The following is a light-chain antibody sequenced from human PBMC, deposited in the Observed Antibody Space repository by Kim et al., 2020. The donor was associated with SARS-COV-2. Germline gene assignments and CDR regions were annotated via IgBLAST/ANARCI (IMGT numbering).Light chain of an antibody. Sequence: GHSITLSCTGSSSDVGSYNHVSWYQQHPDKVPKLMIYNVNKRPSGVSSRFSGSKSGNTASLTISGLQTEDEADYYCSSFTTSTTWVFGGGTQLTVL. CDR2: NVN. CDR3: SSFTTSTTWV. V-gene: IGLV2-14*04. J-gene: IGLJ3*02. CDR1: SSDVGSYNH.